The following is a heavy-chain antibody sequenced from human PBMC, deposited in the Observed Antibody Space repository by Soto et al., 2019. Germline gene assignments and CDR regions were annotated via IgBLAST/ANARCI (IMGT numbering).Heavy chain of an antibody. J-gene: IGHJ6*03. CDR3: ARGAVSSSGRQIHYYYYYYMDV. V-gene: IGHV4-4*02. Sequence: PSETLSLTCAVSSGSISSSNWWSWVRQPPGKGLEWIGEIYHSGSTNYNPSLKSRVTISVDKSKNQFSLKLSSVTAADTAVYYCARGAVSSSGRQIHYYYYYYMDVWGKGTTVTVSS. D-gene: IGHD6-19*01. CDR1: SGSISSSNW. CDR2: IYHSGST.